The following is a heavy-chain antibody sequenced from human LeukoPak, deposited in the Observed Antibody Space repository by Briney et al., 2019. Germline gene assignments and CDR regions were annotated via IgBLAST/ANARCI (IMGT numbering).Heavy chain of an antibody. CDR3: ARSSVVAGTAFDY. Sequence: SVKVSCKASGYTFPSYGISWVRQAPVQGLEWMGWISAYNGNTNYAQKLQGRVTMTTDTSTSTAYMELRSLRSDDTAVYYCARSSVVAGTAFDYWGQGTLVTVSS. D-gene: IGHD6-19*01. J-gene: IGHJ4*02. V-gene: IGHV1-18*04. CDR1: GYTFPSYG. CDR2: ISAYNGNT.